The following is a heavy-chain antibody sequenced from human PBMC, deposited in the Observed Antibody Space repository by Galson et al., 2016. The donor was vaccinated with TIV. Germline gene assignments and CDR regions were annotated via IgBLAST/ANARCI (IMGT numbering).Heavy chain of an antibody. J-gene: IGHJ3*01. CDR3: ARAAGRKGATCHATCESFDF. V-gene: IGHV6-1*01. D-gene: IGHD3-10*01. CDR2: TYCRSRCYY. Sequence: CAISGDSVSSNSAAWNWIRQSPSRGLEWLGRTYCRSRCYYDYAVSVKSRITIESYTSKNQFSLQLNSVTSEDTAVYYCARAAGRKGATCHATCESFDFWGQGTKVTVSS. CDR1: GDSVSSNSAA.